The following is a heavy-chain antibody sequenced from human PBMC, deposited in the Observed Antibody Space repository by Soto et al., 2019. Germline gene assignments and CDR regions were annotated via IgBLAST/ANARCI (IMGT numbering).Heavy chain of an antibody. CDR1: GFTFSNYG. Sequence: PGGSLRLSCVASGFTFSNYGMNWVRQAPGKGPEWVSYIGSIISNKNYANSVKGRFTISRDNAKNSLYLQMNSLKDEDTAVYYCARGGAARPDYWGQGTLVTVSS. CDR3: ARGGAARPDY. D-gene: IGHD6-6*01. V-gene: IGHV3-48*02. CDR2: IGSIISNK. J-gene: IGHJ4*02.